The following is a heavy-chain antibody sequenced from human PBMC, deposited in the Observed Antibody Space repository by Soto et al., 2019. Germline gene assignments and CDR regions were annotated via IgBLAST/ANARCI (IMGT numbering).Heavy chain of an antibody. D-gene: IGHD2-15*01. CDR3: ARDQGYHYDS. V-gene: IGHV4-30-4*08. Sequence: QVQLQESGPGLVKPSQTVSLTCTVSGGSISSGNDYWSWIRQPPGKGLEWIGYIHYGGNTNYNPSLKSRLTMSLDTSKNQFSLKLSSVTAAYTAVYYCARDQGYHYDSWGQGILVTVSS. J-gene: IGHJ5*01. CDR2: IHYGGNT. CDR1: GGSISSGNDY.